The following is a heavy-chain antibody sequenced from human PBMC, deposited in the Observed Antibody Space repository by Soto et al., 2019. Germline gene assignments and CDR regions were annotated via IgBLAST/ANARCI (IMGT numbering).Heavy chain of an antibody. CDR2: IDHIGNT. D-gene: IGHD2-21*01. J-gene: IGHJ6*02. V-gene: IGHV4-34*01. Sequence: SETLSLTCAVYGGSFGNYRCSLVRQPPLKSLEWIVDIDHIGNTTYSPSLRGRVTISVDTPKTQFSLNLRSVTAADTAVYYFARDSPYGMDAWGQGTAVTVSS. CDR1: GGSFGNYR. CDR3: ARDSPYGMDA.